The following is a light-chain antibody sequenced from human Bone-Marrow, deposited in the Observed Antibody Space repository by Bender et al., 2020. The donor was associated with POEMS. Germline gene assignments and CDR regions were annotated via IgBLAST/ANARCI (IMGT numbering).Light chain of an antibody. CDR3: ATWDDSLIHGV. J-gene: IGLJ7*01. V-gene: IGLV1-44*01. Sequence: QSVLTQPPSASGTPGQSVIISCSGTDSNFGGNNVNWYQHLPGTAPKLLIYNNNQRPSGVPDRFSGSKSGTSASRAISGLQSEDEADYYCATWDDSLIHGVFGGGTQLTVL. CDR2: NNN. CDR1: DSNFGGNN.